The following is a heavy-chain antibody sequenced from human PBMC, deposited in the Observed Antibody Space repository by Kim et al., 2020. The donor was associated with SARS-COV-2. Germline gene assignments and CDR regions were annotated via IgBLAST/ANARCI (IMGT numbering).Heavy chain of an antibody. Sequence: SETLSRTCTVSGGSISSGDYYWSWIRQPPGKGLEWIGYIYYSGSTYYNPSLKSRVTISVDTSKNQFSLKLSSVTAADTAVYYCAREGYGGNGGWFDPWGQGTLVTVSS. CDR3: AREGYGGNGGWFDP. J-gene: IGHJ5*02. CDR2: IYYSGST. D-gene: IGHD4-17*01. CDR1: GGSISSGDYY. V-gene: IGHV4-30-4*01.